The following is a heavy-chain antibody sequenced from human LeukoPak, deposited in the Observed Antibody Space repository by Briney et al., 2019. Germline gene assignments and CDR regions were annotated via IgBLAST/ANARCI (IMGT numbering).Heavy chain of an antibody. D-gene: IGHD6-19*01. CDR1: GYTFTSYD. Sequence: GASMKVSCKASGYTFTSYDINWVRQATGQGLEWMGWMNPNSGNTGYAQKFQGRVTITRNTSISTAYMELSSLRSEDTAVYYCARGFTRYSSGWYEAPDAFDIWGQGTMVTVSS. J-gene: IGHJ3*02. CDR2: MNPNSGNT. CDR3: ARGFTRYSSGWYEAPDAFDI. V-gene: IGHV1-8*03.